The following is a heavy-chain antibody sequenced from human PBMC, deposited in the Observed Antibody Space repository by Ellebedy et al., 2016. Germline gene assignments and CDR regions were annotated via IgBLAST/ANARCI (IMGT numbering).Heavy chain of an antibody. Sequence: GGSLRLXCAASGLTFSNYAMNWVRQAPGKGLEWVSSISGGGDITHYADSVKGRFIISRDNSKNTLNLQMHSLRAEDTAVYYCVKPFGSGTYYGSVAMRNYYYMDVWGKGTTVTVSS. V-gene: IGHV3-23*01. CDR2: ISGGGDIT. J-gene: IGHJ6*03. CDR3: VKPFGSGTYYGSVAMRNYYYMDV. D-gene: IGHD3-10*01. CDR1: GLTFSNYA.